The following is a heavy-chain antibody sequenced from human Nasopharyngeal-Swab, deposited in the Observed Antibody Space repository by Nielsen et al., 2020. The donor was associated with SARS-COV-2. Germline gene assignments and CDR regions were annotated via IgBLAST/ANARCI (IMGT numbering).Heavy chain of an antibody. J-gene: IGHJ4*02. CDR2: ISDSGDKT. D-gene: IGHD6-19*01. CDR1: GFTFSSYA. V-gene: IGHV3-23*01. Sequence: GGSLRLSCAASGFTFSSYAMGWVRQAPGKGLEWVSAISDSGDKTFYAESVTRRFTISRDNSKNTLYLQMNSLRAEDTAIYYCARPSYNNGWYFGYWGQGALVTVSS. CDR3: ARPSYNNGWYFGY.